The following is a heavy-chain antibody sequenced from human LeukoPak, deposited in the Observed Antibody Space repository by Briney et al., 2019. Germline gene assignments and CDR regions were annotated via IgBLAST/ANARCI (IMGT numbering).Heavy chain of an antibody. CDR2: IIPIFGTA. V-gene: IGHV1-69*01. CDR1: GGTFSSYA. Sequence: SVKVSCKASGGTFSSYAISWVRQAPGQGLEWMGGIIPIFGTANYAQKFQGRVTITVDESTSTAYMELSSLRSEDTAVYYCARDQRYFDWLAGPRGIFDYWGQGTLVTVSS. CDR3: ARDQRYFDWLAGPRGIFDY. D-gene: IGHD3-9*01. J-gene: IGHJ4*02.